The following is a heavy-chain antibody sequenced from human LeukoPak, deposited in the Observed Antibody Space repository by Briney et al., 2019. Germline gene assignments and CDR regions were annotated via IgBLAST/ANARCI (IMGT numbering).Heavy chain of an antibody. J-gene: IGHJ4*02. V-gene: IGHV1-2*02. Sequence: PTASVKVSCKASGYTFTGYYMHWVRQAPGQGLEWMGWINPNSGGTNYAQKFQGRVTMTRDTSISTAYMELSRLRSDDTAVYYCARAPDFWSGYRDYWGQGTLVTVSS. CDR3: ARAPDFWSGYRDY. CDR1: GYTFTGYY. D-gene: IGHD3-3*01. CDR2: INPNSGGT.